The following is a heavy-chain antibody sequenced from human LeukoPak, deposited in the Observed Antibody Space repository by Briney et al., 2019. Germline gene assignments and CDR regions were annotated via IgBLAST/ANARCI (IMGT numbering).Heavy chain of an antibody. D-gene: IGHD3-22*01. CDR2: INRDESEK. J-gene: IGHJ4*02. CDR3: ARDPDYDNTSGHGGC. V-gene: IGHV3-7*01. Sequence: PVGSLRLSCVASGFTFSRYWMSWVRQAPGKGLEWVANINRDESEKYYVDSVKGRFTISRDNAKNSLYLQMNSLRAEDTAVYYCARDPDYDNTSGHGGCWGQGNLVTVSS. CDR1: GFTFSRYW.